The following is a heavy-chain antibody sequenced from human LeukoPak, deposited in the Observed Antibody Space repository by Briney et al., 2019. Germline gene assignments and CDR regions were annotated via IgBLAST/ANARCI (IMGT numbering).Heavy chain of an antibody. CDR1: GFTFSSYG. J-gene: IGHJ6*03. CDR2: ISGSGGST. CDR3: ARSLGYCSGGSCYSLYYYMDV. Sequence: GGSLRLSCAASGFTFSSYGMSWVRQAPGKGLEWVSAISGSGGSTYYAGSVKGRFTISRDNSKNTLYLQMNSLRAEDTALYYCARSLGYCSGGSCYSLYYYMDVWGKGTTVTVSS. D-gene: IGHD2-15*01. V-gene: IGHV3-23*01.